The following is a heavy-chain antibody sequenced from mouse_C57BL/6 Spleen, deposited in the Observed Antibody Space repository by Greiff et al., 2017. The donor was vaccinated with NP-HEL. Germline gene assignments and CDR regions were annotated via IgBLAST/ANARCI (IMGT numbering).Heavy chain of an antibody. CDR2: INYDGSST. CDR1: GFTFSDYY. Sequence: EVMLVESEGGLVQPGSSMKLSCTASGFTFSDYYMAWVRQVPEKGLEWVANINYDGSSTYYLDSLKSRFIISRDNAKNILYLQMSSLKSEDTATYYCARVDYYGSSYGFAYWGQGTLVTVSA. CDR3: ARVDYYGSSYGFAY. V-gene: IGHV5-16*01. J-gene: IGHJ3*01. D-gene: IGHD1-1*01.